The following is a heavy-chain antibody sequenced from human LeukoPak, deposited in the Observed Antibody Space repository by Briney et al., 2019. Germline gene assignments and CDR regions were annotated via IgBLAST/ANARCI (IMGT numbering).Heavy chain of an antibody. CDR2: MFYGGTT. J-gene: IGHJ2*01. CDR1: GDSLSRSS. D-gene: IGHD4-23*01. Sequence: VKPSETLSLTCTVSGDSLSRSSWSWIRQSPGGGLEWIGYMFYGGTTNHNPSLKGRVTMSMVTSKDQFSLSLSSVTAADTAVYFCVRHWVHDFGGSDWYFDLWGRGTLVTVSS. V-gene: IGHV4-59*08. CDR3: VRHWVHDFGGSDWYFDL.